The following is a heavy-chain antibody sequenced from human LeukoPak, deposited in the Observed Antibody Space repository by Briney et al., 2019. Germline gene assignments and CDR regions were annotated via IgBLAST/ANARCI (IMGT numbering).Heavy chain of an antibody. V-gene: IGHV3-30-3*01. D-gene: IGHD4-17*01. CDR2: ISYDGSNK. Sequence: TGGSLRLSCAASGFTFSSYAMHWVRQAPGKGLEWVAVISYDGSNKYYADSVKGRFTISRDNSKNTLYLQMNSLRAEDTAVYYCARDFTDYGDYGAFDYWGQGTLVTVSS. CDR1: GFTFSSYA. CDR3: ARDFTDYGDYGAFDY. J-gene: IGHJ4*02.